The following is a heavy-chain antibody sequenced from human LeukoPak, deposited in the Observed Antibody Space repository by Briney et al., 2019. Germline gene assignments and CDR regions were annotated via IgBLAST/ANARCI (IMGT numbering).Heavy chain of an antibody. Sequence: PGESLRLSCAASGFTFSGSWMSWVRQAPGKGLEWVASINQDGGEKYSLDSVKGRFTISRDNAKNSLYLQMNSLRAEDTAVYYCARSGLLEEFDYWGQGTLVTVSS. J-gene: IGHJ4*02. CDR3: ARSGLLEEFDY. D-gene: IGHD3-10*01. CDR1: GFTFSGSW. CDR2: INQDGGEK. V-gene: IGHV3-7*01.